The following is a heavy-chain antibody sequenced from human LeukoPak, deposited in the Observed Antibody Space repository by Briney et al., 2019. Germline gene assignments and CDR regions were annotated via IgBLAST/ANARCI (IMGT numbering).Heavy chain of an antibody. CDR2: IWYDGGNK. CDR3: AKERLHKYYYDSSGSYYFDY. J-gene: IGHJ4*02. V-gene: IGHV3-33*06. CDR1: GFIFSAYG. Sequence: PGRSLRLSCAASGFIFSAYGMHWVRQAPGKGLEWVAVIWYDGGNKYYADSVKGRFTISRDNSKNTLYLQMNSLRAEDTAVYYCAKERLHKYYYDSSGSYYFDYWGQGTLVTVSS. D-gene: IGHD3-22*01.